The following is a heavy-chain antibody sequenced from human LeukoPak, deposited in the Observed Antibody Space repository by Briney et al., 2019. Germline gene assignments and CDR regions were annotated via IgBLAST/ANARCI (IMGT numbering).Heavy chain of an antibody. J-gene: IGHJ4*02. CDR3: ARVFYDTSGYYYRGLTYFDY. CDR1: GYSITSGYH. Sequence: PSETLSLTCTVSGYSITSGYHWGWIRQPPGKGLEWIGSLYHSGTTYYNPSLKSRVTISVDTSKNQFSLNLSSVTAADTAVYYCARVFYDTSGYYYRGLTYFDYWGQGTLVTVSS. CDR2: LYHSGTT. V-gene: IGHV4-38-2*02. D-gene: IGHD3-22*01.